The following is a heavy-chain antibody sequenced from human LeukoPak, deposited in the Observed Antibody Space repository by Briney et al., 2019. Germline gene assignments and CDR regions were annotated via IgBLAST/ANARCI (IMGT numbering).Heavy chain of an antibody. D-gene: IGHD6-19*01. CDR2: ISSSNSYI. V-gene: IGHV3-21*01. J-gene: IGHJ6*03. Sequence: PGGSLRLSCAASGFTFSSYSMNWVRQAPGKGLEWVSSISSSNSYIYYADSVKGRFTISRDNAKNSLYLQMNSLRAEDTAVYYCAREGYSSGWYSGDYYYYYMDVWGKGTTVTVSS. CDR3: AREGYSSGWYSGDYYYYYMDV. CDR1: GFTFSSYS.